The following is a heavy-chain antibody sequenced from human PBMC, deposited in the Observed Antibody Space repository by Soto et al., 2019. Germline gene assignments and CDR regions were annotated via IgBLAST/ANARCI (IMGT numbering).Heavy chain of an antibody. V-gene: IGHV3-23*01. Sequence: PGGSLRLSCAASGFTFSSYAMNWVRQAPGKGLEWVSVISGSSSTTFYADSVKGRFGISRDNSKKEVYLQMNSLRAEDTALYFCAKGLSPSYYDILTGPDYWGQGTQVTVSS. CDR3: AKGLSPSYYDILTGPDY. D-gene: IGHD3-9*01. CDR2: ISGSSSTT. J-gene: IGHJ4*02. CDR1: GFTFSSYA.